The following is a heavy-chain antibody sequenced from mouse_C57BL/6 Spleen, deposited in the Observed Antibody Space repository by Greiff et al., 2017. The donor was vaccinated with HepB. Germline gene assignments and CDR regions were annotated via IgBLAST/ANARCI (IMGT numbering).Heavy chain of an antibody. D-gene: IGHD1-1*01. CDR3: ARGAYYGSSFPDY. J-gene: IGHJ2*01. V-gene: IGHV14-3*01. CDR1: GFNIKNTY. CDR2: IDPANGNT. Sequence: VQLQQSVAELVRPGASVKLSCTASGFNIKNTYMHWVKQRPEQGLEWIGRIDPANGNTKYAPKFQGKATITADTSSNTTYLQLSSLTSEDTAIYYCARGAYYGSSFPDYWGQGTTLTVSS.